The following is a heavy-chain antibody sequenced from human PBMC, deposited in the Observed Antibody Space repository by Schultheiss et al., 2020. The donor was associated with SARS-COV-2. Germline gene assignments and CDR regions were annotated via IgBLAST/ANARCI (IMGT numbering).Heavy chain of an antibody. V-gene: IGHV4-34*01. CDR3: ARHLGFWSGYYDNWFDP. Sequence: SETLSLTCAVYGGSFSGYYWSWIRQPPGKGLEWIGEINHSGSTYYNPSLKSRVTISVDTSKNQFSLKLSSVTAADTAVYYCARHLGFWSGYYDNWFDPWGQGTLVTVSS. CDR2: INHSGST. J-gene: IGHJ5*02. D-gene: IGHD3-3*01. CDR1: GGSFSGYY.